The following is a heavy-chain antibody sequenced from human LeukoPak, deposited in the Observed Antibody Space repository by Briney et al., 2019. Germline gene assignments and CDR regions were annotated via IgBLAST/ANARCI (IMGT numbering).Heavy chain of an antibody. CDR1: GLTFNHYA. Sequence: GGSLRLSCVASGLTFNHYAMSWVRQAPGKGLEWVASVSENGDGTMYPDSVKGRFTISRDNSRKTVLLEVNSLRVEDAATYYCARGWTTFHYWGQGALVTVSS. J-gene: IGHJ4*02. D-gene: IGHD1-1*01. CDR2: VSENGDGT. V-gene: IGHV3-23*01. CDR3: ARGWTTFHY.